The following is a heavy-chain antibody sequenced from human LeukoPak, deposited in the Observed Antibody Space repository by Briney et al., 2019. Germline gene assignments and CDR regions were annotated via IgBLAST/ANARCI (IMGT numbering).Heavy chain of an antibody. Sequence: PGGSLRLSCAASGFTFSSHWMHWVRQAPGKGLVWVSRINSDGSTTSYADSVKGRFTISRDNAKNTLYLQMNSLRAEDTAVYYCARVMYYYHSSGSIAVYYFDYWGPGTLVTVSS. J-gene: IGHJ4*02. D-gene: IGHD3-22*01. V-gene: IGHV3-74*01. CDR2: INSDGSTT. CDR1: GFTFSSHW. CDR3: ARVMYYYHSSGSIAVYYFDY.